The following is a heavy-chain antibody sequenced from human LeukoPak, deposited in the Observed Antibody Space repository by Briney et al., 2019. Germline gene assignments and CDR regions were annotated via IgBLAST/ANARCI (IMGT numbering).Heavy chain of an antibody. CDR3: ARDGCSSTRCSAGGNWFDP. J-gene: IGHJ5*02. Sequence: GASVTVSCKASVYFFTSYHMHWMRQPPRQGLEWMGIIYPTDGSTTYPQRFQGRVTMTRDTSTRTVYKELSSLRSEDTAMYYCARDGCSSTRCSAGGNWFDPWGQGTLVTVSS. D-gene: IGHD2-2*01. CDR1: VYFFTSYH. V-gene: IGHV1-46*01. CDR2: IYPTDGST.